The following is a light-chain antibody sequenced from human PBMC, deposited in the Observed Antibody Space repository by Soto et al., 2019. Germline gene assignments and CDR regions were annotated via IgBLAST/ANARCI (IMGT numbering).Light chain of an antibody. CDR3: QKYNSAPLT. V-gene: IGKV1-27*01. J-gene: IGKJ4*01. CDR1: QGISTY. Sequence: DIQMTQSPSSLSASVGDRVTNTCRASQGISTYLAWYQQKPGKVTKLLIYAASTLQSGIPSRISGSGSGTDFTLTISSLQPEDVATYYCQKYNSAPLTFGGGTKVEIK. CDR2: AAS.